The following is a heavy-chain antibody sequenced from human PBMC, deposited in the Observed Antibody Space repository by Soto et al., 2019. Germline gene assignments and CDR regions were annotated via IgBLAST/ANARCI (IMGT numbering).Heavy chain of an antibody. Sequence: ASVKVSCKASGYTFTGYYMHWVRQAPGQGLEWMGWINPNSGGTNYAQKFQGWVTMTRDTSISTAYMELSRLRSDDTAVYYCARDSSPSPPLPAAQGKTFYTDMDAWGKETTFPVSS. V-gene: IGHV1-2*04. CDR1: GYTFTGYY. D-gene: IGHD2-15*01. CDR3: ARDSSPSPPLPAAQGKTFYTDMDA. CDR2: INPNSGGT. J-gene: IGHJ6*04.